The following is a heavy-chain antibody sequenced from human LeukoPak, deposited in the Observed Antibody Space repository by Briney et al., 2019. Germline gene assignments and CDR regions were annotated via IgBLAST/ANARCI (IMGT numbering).Heavy chain of an antibody. J-gene: IGHJ4*02. D-gene: IGHD2-15*01. CDR1: EFTFSNYW. CDR2: IRYDGIVT. Sequence: GGSLRLSCVASEFTFSNYWIHWVRQPPGKGLVWVSRIRYDGIVTNYADSVEGRFTISRDNSKSTLCLQMNSLRAEDTAVYYCAKQLGYCSDGSCYFPYWGQGTLVTVSS. CDR3: AKQLGYCSDGSCYFPY. V-gene: IGHV3-74*01.